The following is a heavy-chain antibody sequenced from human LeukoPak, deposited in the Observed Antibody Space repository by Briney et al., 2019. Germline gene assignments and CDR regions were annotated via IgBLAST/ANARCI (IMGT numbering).Heavy chain of an antibody. J-gene: IGHJ4*02. Sequence: ASVKVSCKASGGTFSSYAISWVRQAPGQGREGMGGIIPVFGTANYAQKFQGRVTITADESTSTAYMELSSLRSEDTAVYYCARAGDYCSSTSCYDYWGQGTLVTVSS. CDR1: GGTFSSYA. CDR3: ARAGDYCSSTSCYDY. V-gene: IGHV1-69*13. D-gene: IGHD2-2*01. CDR2: IIPVFGTA.